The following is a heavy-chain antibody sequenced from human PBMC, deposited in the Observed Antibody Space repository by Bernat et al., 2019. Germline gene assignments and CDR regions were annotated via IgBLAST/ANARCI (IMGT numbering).Heavy chain of an antibody. CDR3: VKDPITRDCSGGSCYSPDVY. CDR1: GFTFSSYG. J-gene: IGHJ4*02. CDR2: IRYDGSNK. V-gene: IGHV3-30*02. Sequence: QVQLVESGGGVVQPGGSLRLSCAASGFTFSSYGMHWVRQAPGKGLEWVAFIRYDGSNKYYADSVKGRFTISRDNSKNTLYLQMNSLRAEDTAVYYCVKDPITRDCSGGSCYSPDVYWGQGTLVTVSS. D-gene: IGHD2-15*01.